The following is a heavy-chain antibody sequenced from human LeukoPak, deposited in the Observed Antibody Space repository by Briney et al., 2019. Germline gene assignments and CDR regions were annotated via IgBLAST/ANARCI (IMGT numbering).Heavy chain of an antibody. CDR2: IYDSENT. D-gene: IGHD6-19*01. CDR1: GGSISSGGYY. V-gene: IGHV4-31*03. CDR3: VRHRQWLLFPDY. Sequence: SQTLSLTCTVSGGSISSGGYYWSWIRQHPGKGLEWIGYIYDSENTHYISSLKSRVTISVDTSKNQFSLKLSSMTAADTAVYYCVRHRQWLLFPDYWGQGTLVTVSS. J-gene: IGHJ4*02.